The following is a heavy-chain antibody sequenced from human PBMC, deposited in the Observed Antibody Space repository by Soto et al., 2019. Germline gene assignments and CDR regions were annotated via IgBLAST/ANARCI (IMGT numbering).Heavy chain of an antibody. CDR3: ARGRGSSWYADYYYGMDV. CDR1: GGSFSGYY. CDR2: INHSGST. V-gene: IGHV4-34*01. J-gene: IGHJ6*02. D-gene: IGHD6-13*01. Sequence: SETLSLTCAVYGGSFSGYYWSWIRQPPGKGLEWIGEINHSGSTNYNPSLKSRVTISVDTSKNQFSLKLGSVTAADTAVYYCARGRGSSWYADYYYGMDVWGQGTTVTVSS.